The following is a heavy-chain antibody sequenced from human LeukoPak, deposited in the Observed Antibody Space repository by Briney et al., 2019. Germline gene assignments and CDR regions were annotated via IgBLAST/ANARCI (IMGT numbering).Heavy chain of an antibody. CDR1: GGSISSYY. J-gene: IGHJ4*02. V-gene: IGHV4-59*01. CDR2: IYYSGST. CDR3: ARGGREWLVFDY. D-gene: IGHD6-19*01. Sequence: SETLSLTCTVSGGSISSYYWSWIRQPPGKGLEWIGYIYYSGSTNYNPSLKSRVTISVDTSKNQFSLKLSSVTAADTAVYYCARGGREWLVFDYWGQGTLVTVSS.